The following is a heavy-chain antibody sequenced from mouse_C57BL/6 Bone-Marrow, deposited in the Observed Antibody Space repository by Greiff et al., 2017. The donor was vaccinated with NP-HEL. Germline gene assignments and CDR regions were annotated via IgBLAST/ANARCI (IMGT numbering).Heavy chain of an antibody. CDR1: GYTFTDYY. CDR3: ARDLLAYWYFDV. J-gene: IGHJ1*03. D-gene: IGHD2-10*01. V-gene: IGHV1-26*01. CDR2: INPNNGGT. Sequence: EVKLVESGPELVKPGASVKISCKASGYTFTDYYMNWVKQSHGKSLEWIGDINPNNGGTSYNQKFKGKATLTVDKSSSTAYMELRSLTSEDSAVYYCARDLLAYWYFDVWGTGTTVTVSS.